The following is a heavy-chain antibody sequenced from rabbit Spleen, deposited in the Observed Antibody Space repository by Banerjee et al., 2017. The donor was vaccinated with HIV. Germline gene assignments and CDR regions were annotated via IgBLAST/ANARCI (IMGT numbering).Heavy chain of an antibody. D-gene: IGHD1-1*01. CDR1: GVSFSDKDV. J-gene: IGHJ4*01. CDR3: ARDLVAVIGWNFNL. CDR2: INIVTGKS. V-gene: IGHV1S45*01. Sequence: QQQLEESGGGLVKPGGTLTLTCKASGVSFSDKDVMCWVRQAPGKGLEWIACINIVTGKSVYASWAKGRFTMSRTSSTTVTLQMTSLTAADTATYFCARDLVAVIGWNFNLWGQGTLVTVS.